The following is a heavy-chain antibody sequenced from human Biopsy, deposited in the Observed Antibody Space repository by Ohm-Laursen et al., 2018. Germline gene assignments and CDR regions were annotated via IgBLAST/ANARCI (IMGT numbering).Heavy chain of an antibody. CDR2: NDPKSGGT. CDR1: AYSFGDHR. V-gene: IGHV1-2*02. J-gene: IGHJ5*01. CDR3: ARELGDFWGGRQFDF. D-gene: IGHD3-3*01. Sequence: GASVKVSCKASAYSFGDHRIHWVRQAPGQGLEWMGWNDPKSGGTNYAQKFQGRVTMTRDTSISTTYMELRRLTSDDTAMFYCARELGDFWGGRQFDFWGQGTLVTVSS.